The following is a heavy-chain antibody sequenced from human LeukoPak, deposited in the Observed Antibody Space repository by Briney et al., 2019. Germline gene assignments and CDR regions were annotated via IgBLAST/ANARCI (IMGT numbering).Heavy chain of an antibody. CDR3: ARVFGGVGAYYFDY. D-gene: IGHD1-26*01. V-gene: IGHV4-39*07. J-gene: IGHJ4*02. CDR2: IYHSGST. Sequence: SETLSLTCTVSGGSISSSIYYWGWIRQPPGKGLEWIGIIYHSGSTYYNPSLKSRVTISVDTSKNQFSLKLSSVTAADTAVYYCARVFGGVGAYYFDYWGQGTLVTVSS. CDR1: GGSISSSIYY.